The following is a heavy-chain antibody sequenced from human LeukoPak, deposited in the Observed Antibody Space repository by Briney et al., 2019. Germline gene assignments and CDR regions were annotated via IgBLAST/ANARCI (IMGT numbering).Heavy chain of an antibody. CDR1: GGSTSDSTYY. Sequence: PSETLSLTCTVSGGSTSDSTYYWGWIRQPPGKGLEWIGSIYYSGSTYYNPSLKSRVTISLDTSKNQFSLKLSSVTAADTAVYYCARHGVVGSGSYYWFDPWGQGTLVTVSS. CDR3: ARHGVVGSGSYYWFDP. D-gene: IGHD1-26*01. CDR2: IYYSGST. J-gene: IGHJ5*02. V-gene: IGHV4-39*01.